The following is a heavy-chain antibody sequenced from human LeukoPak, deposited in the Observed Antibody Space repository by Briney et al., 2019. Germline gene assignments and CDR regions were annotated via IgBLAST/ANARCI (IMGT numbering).Heavy chain of an antibody. CDR3: ARTYSGSYGY. J-gene: IGHJ4*02. D-gene: IGHD1-26*01. CDR1: GGSISSSSYY. CDR2: IYYSGST. V-gene: IGHV4-39*01. Sequence: SETLSLTCTFSGGSISSSSYYWGWIRQPPGKWLEWIGSIYYSGSTYYNPSLKSRVTISVHTSKNQFSLKLSSVTAADTAVYYCARTYSGSYGYWGQGTLVTVSS.